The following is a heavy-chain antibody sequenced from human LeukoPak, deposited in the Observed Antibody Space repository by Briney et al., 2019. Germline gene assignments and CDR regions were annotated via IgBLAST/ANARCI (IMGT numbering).Heavy chain of an antibody. CDR1: GSTFSNHW. CDR3: ARPANYAFDY. Sequence: GGSLRLSCAASGSTFSNHWMSWVRQAPGKGLEWVASIKRDGSEKYYVDSVKGRFTISRDNAKNSMYLQMNSLRAEDTAIYYCARPANYAFDYWGQGTLVTVFS. CDR2: IKRDGSEK. J-gene: IGHJ4*02. V-gene: IGHV3-7*03. D-gene: IGHD3-16*01.